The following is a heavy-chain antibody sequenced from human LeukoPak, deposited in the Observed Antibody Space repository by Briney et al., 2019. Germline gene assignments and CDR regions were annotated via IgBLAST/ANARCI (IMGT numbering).Heavy chain of an antibody. V-gene: IGHV4-34*01. CDR2: INHSGST. CDR1: GGSFNGYY. CDR3: ARSGYSSGWYDY. J-gene: IGHJ4*02. Sequence: SETLSLTCAVYGGSFNGYYWSWIRQPPGKGLEWIGEINHSGSTNYNPSLKSRVTISVDTSKNQFSLKLSSVTAADTAVYYCARSGYSSGWYDYWGQGTLVTVSS. D-gene: IGHD6-19*01.